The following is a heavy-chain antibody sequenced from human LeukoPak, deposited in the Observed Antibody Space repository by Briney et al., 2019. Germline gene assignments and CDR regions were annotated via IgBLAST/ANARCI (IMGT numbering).Heavy chain of an antibody. Sequence: SETLSLTCTVSGGSISSYYWSWIRQPPGKGLEWIGYIYYSGSTNYDPSLKSRVTISVDTSKNQFSLKLSSVTAADTAVYYCARRVGRYFGERAYYYNYMDVWGKGTTVTISS. CDR1: GGSISSYY. J-gene: IGHJ6*03. D-gene: IGHD3-10*01. CDR2: IYYSGST. CDR3: ARRVGRYFGERAYYYNYMDV. V-gene: IGHV4-59*12.